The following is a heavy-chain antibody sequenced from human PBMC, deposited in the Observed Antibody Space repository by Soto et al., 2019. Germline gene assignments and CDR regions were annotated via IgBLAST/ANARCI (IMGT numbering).Heavy chain of an antibody. CDR1: GFTFTSYA. Sequence: LVESGGGVVQPGRSLRVSCAASGFTFTSYAMHWVRQAPGKGLEWVATISYDGSKKDYADAVKGRFTISRDNSKNTLYMQMSSVRAEDTAVYYCARDRRYESNTQYYNYGMDVWGQGTTVTVSS. CDR3: ARDRRYESNTQYYNYGMDV. V-gene: IGHV3-30-3*01. J-gene: IGHJ6*02. CDR2: ISYDGSKK. D-gene: IGHD3-22*01.